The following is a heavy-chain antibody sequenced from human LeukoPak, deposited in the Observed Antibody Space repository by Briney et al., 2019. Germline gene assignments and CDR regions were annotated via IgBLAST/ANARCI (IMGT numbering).Heavy chain of an antibody. D-gene: IGHD2-15*01. J-gene: IGHJ4*02. CDR3: ARRAFPRCYSL. Sequence: SETLSLTCAVYGGSFSGYYWSCIRQPPGKGLEWIGEINHSGSTNYNPSLKSRVTISVDTSKNQFSLKVRSVTAADTAVFYCARRAFPRCYSLWGQGTLVTVSS. CDR1: GGSFSGYY. V-gene: IGHV4-34*01. CDR2: INHSGST.